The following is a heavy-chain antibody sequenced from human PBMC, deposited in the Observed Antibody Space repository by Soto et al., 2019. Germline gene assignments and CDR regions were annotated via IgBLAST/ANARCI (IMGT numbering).Heavy chain of an antibody. CDR1: GFSLTTGRVG. CDR2: IHWNDDN. CDR3: THRLVGSGQGY. J-gene: IGHJ4*02. V-gene: IGHV2-5*01. D-gene: IGHD2-15*01. Sequence: QITLEETGPTLVKPTQTLTLTCTFSGFSLTTGRVGVGWIRQPPGKALEWLAVIHWNDDNHYSPSLKSRLTTTKDTPKNQAVLTLPNMDPVDTATYYCTHRLVGSGQGYWGQGTLVTVSS.